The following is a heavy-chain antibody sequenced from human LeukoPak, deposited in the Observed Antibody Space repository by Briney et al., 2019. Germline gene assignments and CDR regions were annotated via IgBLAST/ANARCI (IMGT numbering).Heavy chain of an antibody. J-gene: IGHJ3*01. CDR3: CGYNYDTEAFDV. CDR2: INHNEKA. D-gene: IGHD3-22*01. CDR1: GGSISRYY. V-gene: IGHV4-34*01. Sequence: SETLSLTCTVSGGSISRYYWSWFHQPPEKGLEWIGEINHNEKANYRPSLKSRLTISLDTSKNQFSLRLSSVIAADTAVYYCCGYNYDTEAFDVWGRGTLVTVSS.